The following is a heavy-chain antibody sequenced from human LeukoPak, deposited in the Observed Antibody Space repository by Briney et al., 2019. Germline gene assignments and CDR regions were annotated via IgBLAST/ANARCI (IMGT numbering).Heavy chain of an antibody. CDR2: IYYSGST. CDR1: GGSISSHY. D-gene: IGHD6-13*01. V-gene: IGHV4-59*11. J-gene: IGHJ6*03. CDR3: ARSRGSMYSSSWYRLKYYYMDV. Sequence: SETLSLTCTVSGGSISSHYWSWIRQPPGMGLEWIGYIYYSGSTNYNPSLKSRVTISVDTSKNQFSLKLSSVTAADTAVYYCARSRGSMYSSSWYRLKYYYMDVWGKGTTVTVSS.